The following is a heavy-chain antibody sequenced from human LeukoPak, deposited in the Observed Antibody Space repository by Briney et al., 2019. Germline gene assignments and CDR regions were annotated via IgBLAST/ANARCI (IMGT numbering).Heavy chain of an antibody. CDR3: ARGVVAAAGRTFDF. D-gene: IGHD6-13*01. V-gene: IGHV4-59*01. CDR2: IYNSGST. Sequence: SETLSLTCTVSGGSISSDYWSWIRQPPGKGLEWIGYIYNSGSTNYNPSLKSRVTISLDTSKNLFSLKLSSMTAADTAVYYCARGVVAAAGRTFDFWGQGTLVTVSS. J-gene: IGHJ4*02. CDR1: GGSISSDY.